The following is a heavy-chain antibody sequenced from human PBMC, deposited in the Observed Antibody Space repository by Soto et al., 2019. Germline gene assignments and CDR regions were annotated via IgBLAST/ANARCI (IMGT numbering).Heavy chain of an antibody. J-gene: IGHJ6*02. V-gene: IGHV3-21*01. Sequence: EVQLVESGGGLVKPGGSLRLSCAASGFTFSSYSMNWVRQAPGKGLEWVSSISSSSSYIYYADSVKGRFTISRDNAKNSLYLQRNSLRAEDTAVYYCARAIENYYYGMDVWGHGTTVTVSS. CDR1: GFTFSSYS. D-gene: IGHD1-26*01. CDR2: ISSSSSYI. CDR3: ARAIENYYYGMDV.